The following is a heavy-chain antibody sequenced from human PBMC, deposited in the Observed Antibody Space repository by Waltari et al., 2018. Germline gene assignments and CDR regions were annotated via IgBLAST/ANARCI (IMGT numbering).Heavy chain of an antibody. Sequence: QVQLQESGPGLVKPSETLSLTCAVSGYSISSGYYWGWIRQPPGKGLEWIGSIYHSGSTSYSPCLKSRFTISVDTSKNQFSLKLSSVTAADTAVYYCARWKDYGGKSWYFDLWGRGTLVTVSS. CDR1: GYSISSGYY. V-gene: IGHV4-38-2*01. D-gene: IGHD2-15*01. CDR2: IYHSGST. CDR3: ARWKDYGGKSWYFDL. J-gene: IGHJ2*01.